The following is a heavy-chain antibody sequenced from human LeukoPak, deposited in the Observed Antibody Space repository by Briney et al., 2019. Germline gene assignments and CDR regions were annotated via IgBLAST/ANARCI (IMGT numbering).Heavy chain of an antibody. CDR2: IRSDGSDT. D-gene: IGHD3-16*02. CDR1: GFTFSDTW. V-gene: IGHV3-74*01. CDR3: ARAGRGYVWGSYRLDY. J-gene: IGHJ4*02. Sequence: GGSLRLSCAASGFTFSDTWMHWVRQAPGEGLVSVSRIRSDGSDTRYAESVKGRFTISRDNAKNTLYLQMNSLRAEDTAVYYCARAGRGYVWGSYRLDYWGQGTLVTVSS.